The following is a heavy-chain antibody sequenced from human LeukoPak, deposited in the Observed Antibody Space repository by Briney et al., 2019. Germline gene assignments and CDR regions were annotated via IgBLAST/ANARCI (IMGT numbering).Heavy chain of an antibody. CDR1: GGSISSSSYY. Sequence: SETLSLTCTVSGGSISSSSYYWGWIRQPPGKGLEWIGSIYYSGSTYYNPSLKSRVTISIDTSKNHFSLRLSSVTAADTAVYFCATLVVTTSMRLEDYWGQGTLVTVSS. D-gene: IGHD3-22*01. V-gene: IGHV4-39*02. J-gene: IGHJ4*02. CDR3: ATLVVTTSMRLEDY. CDR2: IYYSGST.